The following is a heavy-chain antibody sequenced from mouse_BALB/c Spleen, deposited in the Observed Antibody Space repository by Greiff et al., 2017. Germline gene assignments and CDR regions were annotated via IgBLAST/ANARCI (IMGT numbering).Heavy chain of an antibody. D-gene: IGHD2-1*01. CDR2: ISYSGST. CDR3: AGDGNWYFDV. J-gene: IGHJ1*01. V-gene: IGHV3-2*02. CDR1: GYSITSDYA. Sequence: VQLKESGPGLVKPSQSLSLTCTVTGYSITSDYAWNWIRQFPGNKLEWMGYISYSGSTSYNPSLKSRISITRDTSKNQFFLQLNSVTTEDTATYYCAGDGNWYFDVWGAGTTVTVSS.